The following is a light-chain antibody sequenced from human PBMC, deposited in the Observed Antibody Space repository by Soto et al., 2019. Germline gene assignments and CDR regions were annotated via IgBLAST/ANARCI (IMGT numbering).Light chain of an antibody. CDR2: DVS. V-gene: IGLV2-8*01. CDR3: SSFVGGNIYV. Sequence: LTQPPSASGSPGQSVTISCTGTSSDVGVYDFVAWHQQHPGKAPRLMIYDVSKRPSGVPDRFSGSKSGYTASLTVSGLQAEDEADYYCSSFVGGNIYVFGTGTKVTVL. CDR1: SSDVGVYDF. J-gene: IGLJ1*01.